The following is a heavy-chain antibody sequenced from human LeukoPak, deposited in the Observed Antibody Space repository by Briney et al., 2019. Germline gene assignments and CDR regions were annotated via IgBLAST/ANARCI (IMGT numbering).Heavy chain of an antibody. CDR1: GGSFSGYY. D-gene: IGHD3-22*01. CDR2: INHSGST. Sequence: SETLSLTCAVNGGSFSGYYWSWIRQPPGKGLEWIGEINHSGSTNYNPSLKSRVTISVDTSKNQFSLKLSSVTAADTAVYYCATLQGGYYDSSGYRYLIGVYWGQGTLVTVSS. V-gene: IGHV4-34*01. CDR3: ATLQGGYYDSSGYRYLIGVY. J-gene: IGHJ4*02.